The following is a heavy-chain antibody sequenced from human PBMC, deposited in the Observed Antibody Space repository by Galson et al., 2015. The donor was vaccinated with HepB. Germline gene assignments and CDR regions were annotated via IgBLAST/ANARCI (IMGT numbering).Heavy chain of an antibody. CDR2: ISYDGSNK. Sequence: SLRLSCAASGFTFSDYTMHWVRQAPGKGLEWVAVISYDGSNKYYADSVKGRFTISRDNSKNTLYLQMNSLRAEDTAVYYCARDLGYYGSGGGCPDWGQGTLVTVSS. J-gene: IGHJ4*02. CDR3: ARDLGYYGSGGGCPD. D-gene: IGHD3-10*01. V-gene: IGHV3-30*04. CDR1: GFTFSDYT.